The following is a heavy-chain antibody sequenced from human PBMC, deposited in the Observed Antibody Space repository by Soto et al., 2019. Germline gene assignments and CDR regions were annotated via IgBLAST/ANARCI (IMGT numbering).Heavy chain of an antibody. V-gene: IGHV3-33*01. CDR1: GFTFSSYG. D-gene: IGHD2-21*02. CDR2: IWYDGSNK. J-gene: IGHJ4*02. CDR3: AGERLQGGDLDY. Sequence: QVQLVESGGGVVQPGRSLRLSCAASGFTFSSYGMHWVRQAPGKGLEWVAVIWYDGSNKYYADSVKGRFTISRDNSKNTLYLQLNSLRDEDTAVYYCAGERLQGGDLDYWGQGTLVTVSS.